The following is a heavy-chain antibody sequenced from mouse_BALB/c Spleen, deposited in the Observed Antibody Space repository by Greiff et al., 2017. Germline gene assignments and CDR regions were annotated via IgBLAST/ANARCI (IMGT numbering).Heavy chain of an antibody. D-gene: IGHD1-1*01. V-gene: IGHV3-6*02. Sequence: EVKLMESGPGLVKPSQSLSLTCSVTGYSITSGYYWNWIRQFPGNKLEWMGYISYDGSNNYNTSLKNRISITRDTSKNPFFLKLRSVTTEDTARYDSASYDGSSFDYWGQGTTLTVSS. J-gene: IGHJ2*01. CDR3: ASYDGSSFDY. CDR1: GYSITSGYY. CDR2: ISYDGSN.